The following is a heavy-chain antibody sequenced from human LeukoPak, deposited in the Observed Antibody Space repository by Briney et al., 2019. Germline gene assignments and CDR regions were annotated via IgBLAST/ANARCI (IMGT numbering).Heavy chain of an antibody. J-gene: IGHJ4*02. CDR2: ISSSSSYI. CDR1: GFTFSTYN. D-gene: IGHD3-22*01. V-gene: IGHV3-21*01. CDR3: ARDYYDSSGYYSTPAGDY. Sequence: PGGSLRLSCAASGFTFSTYNMNWVRQAPGKGLEWVSSISSSSSYIYYADSVKGRFTISRDNAKNSLYLQMNSLRAEDTAVYYCARDYYDSSGYYSTPAGDYWGQGTLVTVSS.